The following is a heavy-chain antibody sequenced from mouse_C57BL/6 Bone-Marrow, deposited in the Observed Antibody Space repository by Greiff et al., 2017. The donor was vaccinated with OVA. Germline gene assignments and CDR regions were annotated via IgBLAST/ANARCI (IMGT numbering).Heavy chain of an antibody. CDR3: AKGRYYGSTYYYAMDY. Sequence: QVQLKQPGAELVKPGASVKVSCKASGYTFTSYWMNWVKQRPGQGLEWIGRIHPSDSDTNYNQKFKGKATLTVDKSSSTAYMQLSSLTSEDSAVYYCAKGRYYGSTYYYAMDYWGQGTSVTVSS. J-gene: IGHJ4*01. CDR1: GYTFTSYW. CDR2: IHPSDSDT. V-gene: IGHV1-74*01. D-gene: IGHD1-1*01.